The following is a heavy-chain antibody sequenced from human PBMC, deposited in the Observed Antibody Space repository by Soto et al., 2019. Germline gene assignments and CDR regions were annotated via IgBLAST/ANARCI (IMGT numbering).Heavy chain of an antibody. CDR2: INHSGGT. J-gene: IGHJ4*02. CDR1: GQSFSGYY. D-gene: IGHD3-9*01. V-gene: IGHV4-34*01. Sequence: SETLSLTCAVYGQSFSGYYWSWIRQAPGKGLEWIGEINHSGGTTYNPSLRSRVTISADTSKGQFSLKVKSVTAEDTALYFCARVGYFDSSGFFAPFDYWGRGSLVTVSS. CDR3: ARVGYFDSSGFFAPFDY.